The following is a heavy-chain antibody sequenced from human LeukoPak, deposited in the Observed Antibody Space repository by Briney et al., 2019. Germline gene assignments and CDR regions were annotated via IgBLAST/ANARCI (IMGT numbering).Heavy chain of an antibody. V-gene: IGHV1-2*02. CDR1: GYTFTDYY. D-gene: IGHD2-21*02. Sequence: ASVKVSCKASGYTFTDYYMHWVRQAPGQGLVWMGGINPNSGGTKNTQKFQGRVTMTRDTSISTAYMEVSRLRSDDTAVYYCVRAMYCGGDCYYYFDHWGPGTLVTVSS. J-gene: IGHJ4*02. CDR3: VRAMYCGGDCYYYFDH. CDR2: INPNSGGT.